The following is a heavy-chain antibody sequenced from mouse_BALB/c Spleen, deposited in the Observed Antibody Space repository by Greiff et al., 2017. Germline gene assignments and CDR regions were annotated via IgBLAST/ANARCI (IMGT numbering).Heavy chain of an antibody. CDR3: AISDGSSYWYFDV. V-gene: IGHV14-3*02. CDR1: GFNIKDTY. CDR2: IDPANGNT. D-gene: IGHD1-1*01. J-gene: IGHJ1*01. Sequence: VQLQQSGAELVKPGASVKLSCTASGFNIKDTYMHWVKQRPEQGLEWIGRIDPANGNTKYDPKFQGKATITADTSSNTAYLQLSSLTSEDTAVYYCAISDGSSYWYFDVWGAGTTVTVSS.